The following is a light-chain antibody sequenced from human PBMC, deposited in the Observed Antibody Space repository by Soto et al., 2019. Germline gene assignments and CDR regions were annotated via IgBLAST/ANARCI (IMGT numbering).Light chain of an antibody. J-gene: IGLJ2*01. CDR1: TGAVTSGHY. CDR3: LLSYSGSLLV. Sequence: QAVVTQEPSLTVSPGGTVTLTCGSSTGAVTSGHYPYWFQQKPGQAPRTLIYDTSNKHSWTPARFSGSLLGGKAALTLSGAQPEDEAEYYCLLSYSGSLLVFCGGTKLTVL. CDR2: DTS. V-gene: IGLV7-46*01.